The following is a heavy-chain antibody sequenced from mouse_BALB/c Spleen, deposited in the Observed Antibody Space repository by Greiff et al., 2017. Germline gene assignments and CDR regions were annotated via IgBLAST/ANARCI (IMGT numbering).Heavy chain of an antibody. Sequence: EVQRVESGGGLVKPGGSLKLSCAASGFTFSSYAMSWVRQTPEKRLEWVATISSGGSYTYYPDSVKGRFTISRDNAKNTLYLQMSSLRSEDTAMYYCARQGNDYDGGAGFAYWGQGTLVTVSA. V-gene: IGHV5-9-3*01. J-gene: IGHJ3*01. CDR3: ARQGNDYDGGAGFAY. CDR1: GFTFSSYA. D-gene: IGHD2-4*01. CDR2: ISSGGSYT.